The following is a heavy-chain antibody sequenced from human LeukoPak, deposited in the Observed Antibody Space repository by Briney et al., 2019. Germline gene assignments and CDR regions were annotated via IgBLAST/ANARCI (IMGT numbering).Heavy chain of an antibody. CDR2: IHGNGETT. CDR1: GFMFSRFG. Sequence: PGGSLRLSCVGSGFMFSRFGLIWVRQAPGKGLEWVSGIHGNGETTYYGDSVKGRFTISRDNSKSTLYLQMNSLRVEDTAEYFRGRDPNGDYVGAFEFWGQGTKVAVSS. CDR3: GRDPNGDYVGAFEF. V-gene: IGHV3-23*01. D-gene: IGHD3-16*01. J-gene: IGHJ3*01.